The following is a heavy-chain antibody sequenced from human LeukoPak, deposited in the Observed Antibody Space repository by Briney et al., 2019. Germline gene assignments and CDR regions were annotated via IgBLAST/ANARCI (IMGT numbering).Heavy chain of an antibody. CDR3: ARRLLNDAFDI. J-gene: IGHJ3*02. CDR2: IIPIFGTA. V-gene: IGHV1-69*13. D-gene: IGHD6-25*01. Sequence: SVKVSCKASGYTFTSYGISWVRQAPGQGLEWMGGIIPIFGTANYAQKFQGRVTITADESTSTAYMELSSLKASDTAMYYCARRLLNDAFDIWGQGTMVTVSS. CDR1: GYTFTSYG.